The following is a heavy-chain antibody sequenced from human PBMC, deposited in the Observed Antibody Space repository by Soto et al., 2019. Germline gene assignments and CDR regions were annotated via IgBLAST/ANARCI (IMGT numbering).Heavy chain of an antibody. CDR1: GGSISSYY. CDR2: IYYSGST. CDR3: ARSTYYDFWSGLSYYYYYMDV. J-gene: IGHJ6*03. D-gene: IGHD3-3*01. Sequence: SETLSLSCTVSGGSISSYYWGWIRQPPGKGLEWFGYIYYSGSTNYNPSLKSRVTISVDTSKNQFSLKLSSVTAADTAVYYCARSTYYDFWSGLSYYYYYMDVWGKGTTVTVSS. V-gene: IGHV4-59*08.